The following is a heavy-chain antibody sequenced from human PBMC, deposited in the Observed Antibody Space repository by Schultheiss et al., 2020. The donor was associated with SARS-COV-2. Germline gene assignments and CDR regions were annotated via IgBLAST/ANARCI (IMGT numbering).Heavy chain of an antibody. CDR1: GGSISSSSYY. CDR2: IYYSGST. D-gene: IGHD1-14*01. V-gene: IGHV4-39*01. Sequence: SETLSLTCTVSGGSISSSSYYWGWIRQPPGKGLEWIGYIYYSGSTYYNPSLKSRVTISVDTSKNQFSLKLSSVTAADTAVYYCARQSGGITALPYALNYWGQGTLVTVSS. J-gene: IGHJ4*02. CDR3: ARQSGGITALPYALNY.